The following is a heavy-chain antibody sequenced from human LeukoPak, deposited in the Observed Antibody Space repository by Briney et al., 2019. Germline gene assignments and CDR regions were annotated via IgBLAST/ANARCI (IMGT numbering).Heavy chain of an antibody. CDR3: ASTTYLEMAAGYFDY. Sequence: SVKVSCKASGGTFSSYAISWVRQAPGQGLEWMGGIIPIFGTANYAQKFQGRVTITTDESTSTAYMELSSLRSEDTAVYYCASTTYLEMAAGYFDYWGQGTLVTVSS. J-gene: IGHJ4*02. CDR1: GGTFSSYA. CDR2: IIPIFGTA. V-gene: IGHV1-69*05. D-gene: IGHD5-24*01.